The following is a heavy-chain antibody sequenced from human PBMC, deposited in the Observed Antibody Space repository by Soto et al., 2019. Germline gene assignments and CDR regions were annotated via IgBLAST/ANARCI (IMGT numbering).Heavy chain of an antibody. CDR2: ISHGATRK. CDR1: RFTFSDYG. V-gene: IGHV3-30*03. J-gene: IGHJ4*02. Sequence: QVLLVESGGGVVQPGRSLRLSCAASRFTFSDYGMHWVRQAPGKGLEWVAGISHGATRKSYSDSVKGRFIISRDNSKNTLYLQMTSLSAEDTAMYYCARDGDVNTGFGKDYWGQGTLVTVSS. CDR3: ARDGDVNTGFGKDY. D-gene: IGHD3-16*01.